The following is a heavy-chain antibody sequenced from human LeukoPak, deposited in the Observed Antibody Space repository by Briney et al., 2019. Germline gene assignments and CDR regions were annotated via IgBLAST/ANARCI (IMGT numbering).Heavy chain of an antibody. CDR3: ARSPGGDGYNFDY. Sequence: SVKVSCKASGGTFSSYAISWVRQAPGQGLEWMGGIIPIFGIANYAQKFQGRVTITTDESTSTAYMELSSLRSEDTAVYYCARSPGGDGYNFDYWGQGTLVTVSS. J-gene: IGHJ4*02. D-gene: IGHD5-24*01. V-gene: IGHV1-69*05. CDR2: IIPIFGIA. CDR1: GGTFSSYA.